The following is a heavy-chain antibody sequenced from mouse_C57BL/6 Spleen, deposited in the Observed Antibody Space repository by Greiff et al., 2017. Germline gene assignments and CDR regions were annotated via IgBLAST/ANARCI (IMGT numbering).Heavy chain of an antibody. CDR1: GFTFSDYG. CDR3: ARGDFYWYFDV. D-gene: IGHD3-3*01. J-gene: IGHJ1*03. V-gene: IGHV5-17*01. CDR2: ISSGSSTS. Sequence: EVKLVESGGGLVKPGGSLKLSCAASGFTFSDYGMHWVRQAPEKGLEWVAYISSGSSTSYYADTVKGRFTISRDNAKNTLFLQRTSLRSEDTAMYYCARGDFYWYFDVWGTGTTVTVSS.